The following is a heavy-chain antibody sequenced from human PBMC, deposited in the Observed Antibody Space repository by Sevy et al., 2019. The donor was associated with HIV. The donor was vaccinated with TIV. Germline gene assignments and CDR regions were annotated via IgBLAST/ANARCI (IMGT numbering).Heavy chain of an antibody. CDR2: IIPIFGTA. CDR3: AREGRGTTMYFDY. J-gene: IGHJ4*02. D-gene: IGHD4-17*01. Sequence: ASVKVSCKASGGTFSSYAISWVRQAPGQGLEWMGGIIPIFGTANYSQKFQGRVTITADKSTSTAYMELSSLRSEDTAVYYCAREGRGTTMYFDYWGQGTLVTVSS. V-gene: IGHV1-69*06. CDR1: GGTFSSYA.